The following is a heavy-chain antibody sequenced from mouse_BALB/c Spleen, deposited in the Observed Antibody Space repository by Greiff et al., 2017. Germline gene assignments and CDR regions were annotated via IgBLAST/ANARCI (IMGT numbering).Heavy chain of an antibody. J-gene: IGHJ2*01. Sequence: VQLQQSGADLAKPGASVKMSCKASGYTFTSYWMHWVKQRPGQGLEWIGYINPSTGYTEYNQKFKDKATLTADKSSSTAYMQLSSLTSEDSAVYYCARRDYGNYIFDYWGQGTTLTVSS. V-gene: IGHV1-7*01. CDR1: GYTFTSYW. D-gene: IGHD2-1*01. CDR3: ARRDYGNYIFDY. CDR2: INPSTGYT.